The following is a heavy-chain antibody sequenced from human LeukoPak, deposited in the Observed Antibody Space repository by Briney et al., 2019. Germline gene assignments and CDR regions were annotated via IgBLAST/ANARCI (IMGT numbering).Heavy chain of an antibody. Sequence: SETLSLTCTVSGGSISSYYWSWIRQPPGKGLERIGYIYYSGSTNYNPSLKSRVTISVDTSKNQFSLKLSSVTAADTAVYYCARGAPTAMDPYFDYWGQGTLVTVSS. V-gene: IGHV4-59*01. CDR2: IYYSGST. D-gene: IGHD5-18*01. CDR3: ARGAPTAMDPYFDY. CDR1: GGSISSYY. J-gene: IGHJ4*02.